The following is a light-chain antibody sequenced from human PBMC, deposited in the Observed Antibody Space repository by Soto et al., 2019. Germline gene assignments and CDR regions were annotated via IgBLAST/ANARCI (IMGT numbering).Light chain of an antibody. V-gene: IGKV3-15*01. Sequence: EIVLTQSPATLSVSPGERATLPCRASQSVSNNLAWYQQKPGQAPRLLIYGASTRATGIPARFSGSGSGTEFTLTISSLQSEDFAVYYCQQYNNWPRTFGQGTRVDNK. CDR2: GAS. J-gene: IGKJ1*01. CDR3: QQYNNWPRT. CDR1: QSVSNN.